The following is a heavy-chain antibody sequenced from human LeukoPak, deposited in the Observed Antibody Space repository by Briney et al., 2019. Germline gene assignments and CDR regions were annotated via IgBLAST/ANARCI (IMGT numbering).Heavy chain of an antibody. V-gene: IGHV4-39*07. Sequence: SETLSLTCTVSGGSISSSSYYWGWIRPPPGKGLEWIGSIYYSGSTYYNPSLKSRVTISVDTSKNQFSLKLSSVTAADTAVYYCAREAQWELLPLPWFDPWGQGTLVTVSS. D-gene: IGHD1-26*01. J-gene: IGHJ5*02. CDR1: GGSISSSSYY. CDR3: AREAQWELLPLPWFDP. CDR2: IYYSGST.